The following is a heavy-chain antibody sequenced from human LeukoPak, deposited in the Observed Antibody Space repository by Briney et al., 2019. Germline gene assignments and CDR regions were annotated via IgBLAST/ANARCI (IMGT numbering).Heavy chain of an antibody. Sequence: GGSLRLSCAASGFTVSSNYMSWARQAPGKGLEWVSVIYSGGSTYYADSVKGRFTISRDNAKNSLYLQMNSLRAEDTAVYYCARVGNIVVVPAAMLDYYYMDVWGKGTTVTISS. D-gene: IGHD2-2*01. J-gene: IGHJ6*03. CDR3: ARVGNIVVVPAAMLDYYYMDV. V-gene: IGHV3-53*01. CDR1: GFTVSSNY. CDR2: IYSGGST.